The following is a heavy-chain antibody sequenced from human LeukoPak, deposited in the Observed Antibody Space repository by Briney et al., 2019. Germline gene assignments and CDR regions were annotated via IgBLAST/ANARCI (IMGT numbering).Heavy chain of an antibody. CDR1: GGSFSGYY. Sequence: SETLSLTCAVYGGSFSGYYWGWIRQPPGKGLEWIGEINHSGSTNYNPSLKSRVTISVDTSKNQFSPKLSSVTAADTAVYYCAREHAIRRYYGSGSYYLPFQHWGQGTLVTVYS. J-gene: IGHJ1*01. CDR2: INHSGST. D-gene: IGHD3-10*01. V-gene: IGHV4-34*01. CDR3: AREHAIRRYYGSGSYYLPFQH.